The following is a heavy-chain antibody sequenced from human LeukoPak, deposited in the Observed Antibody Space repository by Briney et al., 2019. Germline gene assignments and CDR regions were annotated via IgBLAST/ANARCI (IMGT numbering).Heavy chain of an antibody. V-gene: IGHV3-21*06. J-gene: IGHJ4*02. CDR2: ISSTSGFI. Sequence: GGSLRLSCAASGFTFSSDSMNWDRQAPGKGLEWVSSISSTSGFISYADSVKGRFTISRDNAKSSLYLQMNSLRAEDTALYYCARVHSGYGPDYIDHWGQGTPVTVSS. D-gene: IGHD5-12*01. CDR3: ARVHSGYGPDYIDH. CDR1: GFTFSSDS.